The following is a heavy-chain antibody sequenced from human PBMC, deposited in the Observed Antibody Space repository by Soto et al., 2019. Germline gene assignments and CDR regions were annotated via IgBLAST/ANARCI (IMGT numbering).Heavy chain of an antibody. CDR3: ASGVAEDRFEF. V-gene: IGHV1-69*01. CDR1: RNTFNIFA. J-gene: IGHJ1*01. D-gene: IGHD2-8*01. CDR2: IVPLSGTA. Sequence: QVQLMQSGAEVRKPGSSVKVSCPASRNTFNIFAFSWVRQAPGQGLQFVGGIVPLSGTAKSAQEFQDRVTLTADESTSTIYMELRTLQSDDTAIFYCASGVAEDRFEFWGQGTLVTVSS.